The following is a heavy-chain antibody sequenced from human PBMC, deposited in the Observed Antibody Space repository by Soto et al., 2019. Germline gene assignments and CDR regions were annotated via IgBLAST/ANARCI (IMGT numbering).Heavy chain of an antibody. V-gene: IGHV1-18*01. D-gene: IGHD2-8*01. CDR3: AGDLGPPNWFDP. CDR2: ISGYNGNT. Sequence: QVQLVQSGAEMKQPGASVKVSCKTSGYAFSGYRLSWVRQGPGQGLEWMGWISGYNGNTDYAQKFQGRVTMTTDTSRSTAYRELRSLKSDDTAGYLCAGDLGPPNWFDPWGQGTLGTVSS. J-gene: IGHJ5*02. CDR1: GYAFSGYR.